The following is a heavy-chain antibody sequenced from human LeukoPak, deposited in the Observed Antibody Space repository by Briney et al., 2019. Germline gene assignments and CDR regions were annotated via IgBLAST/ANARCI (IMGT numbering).Heavy chain of an antibody. CDR2: INTDGSTT. J-gene: IGHJ4*02. CDR3: ARNSGSNRPVDC. D-gene: IGHD1-26*01. Sequence: GGSLRLSCAASGFTFSSYWMHWVRQAPGKGLVWISGINTDGSTTRYADSVKGRFTISRDNANNTLYLQMNSLRAEDTAVYYCARNSGSNRPVDCWGQGALFAVSS. V-gene: IGHV3-74*01. CDR1: GFTFSSYW.